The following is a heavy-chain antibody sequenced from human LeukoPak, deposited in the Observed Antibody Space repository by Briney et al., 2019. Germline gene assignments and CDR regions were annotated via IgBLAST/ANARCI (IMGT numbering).Heavy chain of an antibody. CDR1: GFTFSTYG. D-gene: IGHD5-18*01. CDR2: IRYDGNNK. Sequence: GSLRLSCAASGFTFSTYGMHWVRQAPGKGLEWVAFIRYDGNNKDYADSEKGRFTISRDNSKNTLYLQMNSLRAEDTAVYYCAKGGGYSYENYYYYMDVWGKGTTVTVSS. V-gene: IGHV3-30*02. J-gene: IGHJ6*03. CDR3: AKGGGYSYENYYYYMDV.